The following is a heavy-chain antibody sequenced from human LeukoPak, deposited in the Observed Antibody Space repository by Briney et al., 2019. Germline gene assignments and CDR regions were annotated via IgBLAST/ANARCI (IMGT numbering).Heavy chain of an antibody. CDR3: ARDGGNSYEIDY. V-gene: IGHV3-48*01. Sequence: GSLRLSCVVSGFPFTNNPMSWVRQAPGKGLEWVSYISNDITTTYYAESVKGRFTISRDNAKNSLYLQMNSLRVEDTAVYYCARDGGNSYEIDYWGQGILVTVSS. CDR2: ISNDITTT. J-gene: IGHJ4*02. D-gene: IGHD5-18*01. CDR1: GFPFTNNP.